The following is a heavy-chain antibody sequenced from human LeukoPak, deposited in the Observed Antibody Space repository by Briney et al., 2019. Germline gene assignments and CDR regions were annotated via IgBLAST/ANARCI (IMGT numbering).Heavy chain of an antibody. D-gene: IGHD2-21*02. CDR1: GGSSSGYY. CDR3: ARVGCGGDCYSWSWFDP. CDR2: INHSGST. J-gene: IGHJ5*02. Sequence: SETLSLTCAVYGGSSSGYYWSWIRQPPGKGLEWIGEINHSGSTNYNPSLKSRVTISVDTSKNQFSLKLSSVTAADTAVYYCARVGCGGDCYSWSWFDPWGQGTLVTVSS. V-gene: IGHV4-34*01.